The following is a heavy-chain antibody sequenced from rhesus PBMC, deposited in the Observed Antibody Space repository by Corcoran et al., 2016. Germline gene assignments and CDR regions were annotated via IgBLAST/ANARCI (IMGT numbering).Heavy chain of an antibody. Sequence: QVTLKESGPALVKPTQTLTLTCTFSGFSISTTGTGVGWIRQPPGKALEWLASIYWNDSKYYSTSLKSRLTISKDTSKNQVVLTMTNMDPVDTATYYCARGGGYSGYTDYFDDWGQGVLVTVSS. CDR2: IYWNDSK. J-gene: IGHJ4*01. CDR1: GFSISTTGTG. CDR3: ARGGGYSGYTDYFDD. V-gene: IGHV2-95*01. D-gene: IGHD5-30*01.